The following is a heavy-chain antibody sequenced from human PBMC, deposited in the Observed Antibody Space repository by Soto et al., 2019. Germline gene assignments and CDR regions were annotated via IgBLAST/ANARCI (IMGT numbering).Heavy chain of an antibody. CDR2: INPNGGST. CDR3: VGLYHYDSSNYYGH. J-gene: IGHJ4*02. V-gene: IGHV1-46*01. CDR1: VNSFTTYY. D-gene: IGHD3-22*01. Sequence: GVSVKVSCKASVNSFTTYYIRWVRQAPGQGLEWMGIINPNGGSTRYAQKFEGRVTMTRDTSTSTFHMELSRLTSEDNADIYYVGLYHYDSSNYYGHWGQGTLVTVSS.